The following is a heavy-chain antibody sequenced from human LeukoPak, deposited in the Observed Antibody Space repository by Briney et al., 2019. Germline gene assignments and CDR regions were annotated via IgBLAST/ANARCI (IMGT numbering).Heavy chain of an antibody. J-gene: IGHJ2*01. CDR2: ISYDGSNK. CDR1: GFTFSSYG. D-gene: IGHD3-10*01. Sequence: GRSLRLSCAASGFTFSSYGMHWVRQAPGKGLEWVAVISYDGSNKYYADSVKGRFTISRDNSKNTLYLQMNSLRAEDTAVYYCAKGTYYYGSTESTGSWYFDLWGRGTLVTVSS. CDR3: AKGTYYYGSTESTGSWYFDL. V-gene: IGHV3-30*18.